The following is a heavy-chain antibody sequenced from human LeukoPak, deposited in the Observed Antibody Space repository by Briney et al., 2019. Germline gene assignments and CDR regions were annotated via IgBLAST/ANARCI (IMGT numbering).Heavy chain of an antibody. D-gene: IGHD6-6*01. V-gene: IGHV3-7*01. CDR2: INQDGSQI. CDR3: ASSSYSSSSF. CDR1: GFTSSTYW. J-gene: IGHJ4*02. Sequence: PGGSLRLSCTASGFTSSTYWMIWARQAPGKGLEWVANINQDGSQIYYAGSVEGRFTISRDNAKDSLFLQMNSLRAEDTALYYCASSSYSSSSFWGQGTLVTVSS.